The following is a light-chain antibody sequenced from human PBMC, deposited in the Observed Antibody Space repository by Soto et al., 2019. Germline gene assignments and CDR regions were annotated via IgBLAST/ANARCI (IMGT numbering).Light chain of an antibody. V-gene: IGLV2-23*01. CDR2: EGS. CDR3: CSYAGSSTHVV. J-gene: IGLJ2*01. CDR1: SSDGGSYNL. Sequence: QSALTQPASVSGSPGQSITISCTGTSSDGGSYNLVSWYQQHPGKAPKLMIYEGSTRPSGVSNRFSGSKSGNTASLTISGLQAEDEADYYCCSYAGSSTHVVFGGGTKLTVL.